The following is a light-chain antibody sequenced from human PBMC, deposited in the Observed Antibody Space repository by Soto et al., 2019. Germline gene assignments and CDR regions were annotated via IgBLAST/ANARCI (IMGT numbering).Light chain of an antibody. CDR3: QQRTDWPPVYT. J-gene: IGKJ2*01. CDR1: QSVSSF. CDR2: DVS. Sequence: EIVLTQSPVTLSLSPGDRATLSCRPSQSVSSFLAWYQQKPGQPPRLLIYDVSNRAAGIPARFSGSGSGTDFTLTISSLEPEDFADYYCQQRTDWPPVYTFGQGTKLEIK. V-gene: IGKV3-11*01.